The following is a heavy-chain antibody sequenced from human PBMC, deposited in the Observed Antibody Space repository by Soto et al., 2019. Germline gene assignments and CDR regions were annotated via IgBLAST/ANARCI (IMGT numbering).Heavy chain of an antibody. V-gene: IGHV4-39*01. CDR1: GDSISSRSYY. D-gene: IGHD2-21*02. Sequence: SETLSLTCTVTGDSISSRSYYWGWIRQPPGKGLEWIGSIYYSGSTYNNPSLRSRVSMSIDTSKDQFSLKLKSVTAADTALYFCARQRTSVVTQAYFDVWGQGSLVTV. CDR3: ARQRTSVVTQAYFDV. CDR2: IYYSGST. J-gene: IGHJ4*02.